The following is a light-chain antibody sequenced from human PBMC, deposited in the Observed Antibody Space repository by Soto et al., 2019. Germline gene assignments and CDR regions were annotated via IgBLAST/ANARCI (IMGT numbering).Light chain of an antibody. CDR2: GNF. CDR1: RSSIGSNT. Sequence: QSVLTQPPSASGTPGQRVTISCSGSRSSIGSNTVNWYQHLPGMAPKLLIYGNFNRPSGVPDRFSGSKSGTSASLAITGLQAEDEADYYCQSYDSSLSGVLFGGGTKVTVL. V-gene: IGLV1-44*01. J-gene: IGLJ2*01. CDR3: QSYDSSLSGVL.